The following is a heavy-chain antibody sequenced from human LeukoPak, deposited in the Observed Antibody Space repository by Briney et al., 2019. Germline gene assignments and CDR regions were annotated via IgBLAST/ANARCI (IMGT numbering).Heavy chain of an antibody. V-gene: IGHV3-30*02. CDR2: IRYDGSNK. Sequence: SGGSLRLSCAASGFSFSSYGMHWVRQAPGKGLEWVAFIRYDGSNKYYADSVKGRFTISRDNSKNTLYLQMNSLRAEDTAVYYCAKDRADYYDFWSGQGDYFDYWGQGTLVTVSS. CDR1: GFSFSSYG. J-gene: IGHJ4*02. CDR3: AKDRADYYDFWSGQGDYFDY. D-gene: IGHD3-3*01.